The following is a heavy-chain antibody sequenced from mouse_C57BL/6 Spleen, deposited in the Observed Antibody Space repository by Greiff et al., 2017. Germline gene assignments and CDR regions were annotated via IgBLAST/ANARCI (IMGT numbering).Heavy chain of an antibody. CDR1: GFSLTSYG. V-gene: IGHV2-5*01. D-gene: IGHD1-1*01. CDR2: IWRGGST. J-gene: IGHJ4*01. Sequence: VKLQESGPGLVQPSQSLSITCTVSGFSLTSYGVHWVRQSPGKGLEWLGVIWRGGSTDYNAAFMSRLSITKDNSKSQVFFKMNSLQADDTAIYYCASITTVVADYAMDYWGQGTSVTVSS. CDR3: ASITTVVADYAMDY.